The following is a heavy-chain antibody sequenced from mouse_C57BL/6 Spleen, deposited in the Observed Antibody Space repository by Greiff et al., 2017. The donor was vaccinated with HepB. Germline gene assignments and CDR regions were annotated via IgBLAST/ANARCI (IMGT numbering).Heavy chain of an antibody. CDR3: ARRDDYYFDY. CDR2: ISSGSSTI. J-gene: IGHJ2*01. V-gene: IGHV5-17*01. Sequence: EVMLVESGGGLVKPGGSLKLSCAASGFTFSDYGMHWVRQAPEKGLEWVAYISSGSSTIYYADTVKGRFTISRDNAKNTLFLQMTSLRSEDTAMYYCARRDDYYFDYWGQGTTLTVSS. D-gene: IGHD2-4*01. CDR1: GFTFSDYG.